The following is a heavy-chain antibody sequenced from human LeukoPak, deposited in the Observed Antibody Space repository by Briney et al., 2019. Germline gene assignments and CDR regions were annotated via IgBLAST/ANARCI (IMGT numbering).Heavy chain of an antibody. J-gene: IGHJ4*02. CDR2: ISSSSSST. CDR3: ARDQYCRSPGCQGSGYFDY. CDR1: GFTFSDYY. Sequence: GGSLRLSCAASGFTFSDYYMSWIRQAPGKGLEWVSYISSSSSSTNYADSVKGPFTISRDNAKNSLYLQMNSLRAEDTAVYYCARDQYCRSPGCQGSGYFDYWGQGTLVTVSS. V-gene: IGHV3-11*05. D-gene: IGHD2-2*01.